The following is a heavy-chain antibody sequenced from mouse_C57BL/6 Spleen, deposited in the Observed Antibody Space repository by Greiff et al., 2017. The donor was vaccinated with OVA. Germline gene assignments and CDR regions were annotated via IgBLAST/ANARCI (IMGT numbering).Heavy chain of an antibody. CDR2: ISSGSSTI. CDR1: GFTFSDYG. D-gene: IGHD2-4*01. J-gene: IGHJ3*01. Sequence: EVKVVESGGGLVKPGGSLTLSCAASGFTFSDYGMHWVRQAPEKGLEWVAYISSGSSTIYYADTVKGRFTISRDNAKNTLFLQMTSLRSEDTAMYYCARPPHYDYDGAWFAYWGQGTLVTVSA. CDR3: ARPPHYDYDGAWFAY. V-gene: IGHV5-17*01.